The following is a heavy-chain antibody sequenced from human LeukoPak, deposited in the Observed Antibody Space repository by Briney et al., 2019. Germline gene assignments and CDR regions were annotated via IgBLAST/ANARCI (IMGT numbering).Heavy chain of an antibody. V-gene: IGHV4-39*01. CDR1: GGAISNTSYY. CDR3: ARLRSYGGNRGIEY. D-gene: IGHD4-23*01. J-gene: IGHJ4*02. Sequence: SETLSLACTVSGGAISNTSYYWGWIRQPPWNGLEWIGSASYSESTYYNTSLERRVIISVDTSKNQFSLRLSSVTAADTAIYYCARLRSYGGNRGIEYWGQGTLVAVSS. CDR2: ASYSEST.